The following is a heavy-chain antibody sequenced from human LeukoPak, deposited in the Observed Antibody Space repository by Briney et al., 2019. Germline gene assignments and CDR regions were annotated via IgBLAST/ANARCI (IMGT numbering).Heavy chain of an antibody. J-gene: IGHJ4*02. D-gene: IGHD2-2*01. V-gene: IGHV3-30*02. CDR3: AKGGIVVVPAAIPFDY. Sequence: GGSLRLSCAASGFTFSSYGMHWVRQAPGKGLEWVAFIRYDGSNKYCADSVKGRFTISRDNSKNTLYLQMNSLRAEDTAVYYCAKGGIVVVPAAIPFDYWGQGTLVTVSS. CDR2: IRYDGSNK. CDR1: GFTFSSYG.